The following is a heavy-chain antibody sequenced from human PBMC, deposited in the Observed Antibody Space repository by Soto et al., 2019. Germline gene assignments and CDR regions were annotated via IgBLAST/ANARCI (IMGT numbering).Heavy chain of an antibody. CDR1: GFTFSSYG. Sequence: QVQLVESGGGVVQPGRSLRLSCAASGFTFSSYGMHWVRQAPGKGLEWVAVIWYDGSNKYYADSVKGRFTISRDNSKDTLNVQMTSLRAEDTAVYYCARDGYCSGGSCYSVPVFDYWGQGTLGTVSS. CDR3: ARDGYCSGGSCYSVPVFDY. V-gene: IGHV3-33*01. CDR2: IWYDGSNK. J-gene: IGHJ4*02. D-gene: IGHD2-15*01.